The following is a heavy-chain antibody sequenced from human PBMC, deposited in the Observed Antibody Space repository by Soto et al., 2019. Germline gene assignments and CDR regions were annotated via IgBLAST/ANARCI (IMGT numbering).Heavy chain of an antibody. J-gene: IGHJ4*02. Sequence: SLRLSCAASGFTFSSYGMHWVRQAPGKGLEWVAVIWYDGSNKYYADSVKGRFTISRDNSRNTLYLQMDSLRPEDTATYYCAKVGGNWNPDYWGQGTQVTVSS. D-gene: IGHD1-20*01. CDR3: AKVGGNWNPDY. CDR2: IWYDGSNK. CDR1: GFTFSSYG. V-gene: IGHV3-33*03.